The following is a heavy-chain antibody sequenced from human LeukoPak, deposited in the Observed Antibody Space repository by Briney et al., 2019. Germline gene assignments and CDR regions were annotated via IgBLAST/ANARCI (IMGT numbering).Heavy chain of an antibody. D-gene: IGHD1-20*01. CDR3: ARGFGIYGMDV. CDR2: ISYDGSNK. CDR1: GFTFSSYG. J-gene: IGHJ6*02. Sequence: GGSLRLSCAASGFTFSSYGMHWVRQAPGKGLEWVAVISYDGSNKYYADSVKGRFTISRDNSKNTLYLQMNSLRAEDTAVYYCARGFGIYGMDVWGQGTTVTVSS. V-gene: IGHV3-30*03.